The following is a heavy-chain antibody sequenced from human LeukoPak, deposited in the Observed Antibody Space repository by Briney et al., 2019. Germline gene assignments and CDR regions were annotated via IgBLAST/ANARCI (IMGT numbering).Heavy chain of an antibody. CDR1: GFTFSSYS. Sequence: PGGSLRLSCAASGFTFSSYSMNWVRQAPRKGLEWVSSISSSSSYIYYADSVKGRFTISRDNTKNSLYLQMNSLRAEDTAVYYCARDGEAVVVPAAMDYWGQGTLVTVSS. CDR3: ARDGEAVVVPAAMDY. CDR2: ISSSSSYI. J-gene: IGHJ4*02. D-gene: IGHD2-2*01. V-gene: IGHV3-21*01.